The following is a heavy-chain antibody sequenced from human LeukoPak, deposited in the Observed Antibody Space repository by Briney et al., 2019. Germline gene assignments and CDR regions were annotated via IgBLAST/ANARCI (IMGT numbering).Heavy chain of an antibody. D-gene: IGHD1-26*01. Sequence: SETLSLTCTVSGGSISTYYWNWIRQPPGKGLEWIGNIYYSGSTNYNPSLQSRVIISLDTSKNRFSLNLSSVTAADTAVYFCARADSSGSFRDWFDPWGQGTLVTVSS. J-gene: IGHJ5*02. CDR1: GGSISTYY. V-gene: IGHV4-59*01. CDR2: IYYSGST. CDR3: ARADSSGSFRDWFDP.